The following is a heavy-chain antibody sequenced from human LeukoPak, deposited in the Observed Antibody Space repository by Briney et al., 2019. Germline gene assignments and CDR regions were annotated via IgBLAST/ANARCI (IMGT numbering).Heavy chain of an antibody. D-gene: IGHD3-16*01. Sequence: SETLSLTCSVSGGSVTSGTYHWGWIRQPPGKGLEWIGSVYFDGGTHYKPSLQSRVTISVDTPKNQFSLRLSSVTAADTALYYCARGHYYDGRGRFDPWGQGTLVTVSS. J-gene: IGHJ5*02. CDR2: VYFDGGT. V-gene: IGHV4-39*07. CDR3: ARGHYYDGRGRFDP. CDR1: GGSVTSGTYH.